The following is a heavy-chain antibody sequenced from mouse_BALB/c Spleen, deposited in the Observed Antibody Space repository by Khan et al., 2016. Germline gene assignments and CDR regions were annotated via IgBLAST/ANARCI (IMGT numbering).Heavy chain of an antibody. J-gene: IGHJ4*01. Sequence: EVELVESGGGLEQPGGSLKLSCAASGFTFSTYAMSWVRQTPDKRLELVATINSNGGSTYYPDNVKGRFTISRDNAKNTLYLQMSSLKSEDTAMYYCARVRQAVDYWGQGTSVTVSS. CDR1: GFTFSTYA. CDR2: INSNGGST. D-gene: IGHD2-14*01. V-gene: IGHV5-6-3*01. CDR3: ARVRQAVDY.